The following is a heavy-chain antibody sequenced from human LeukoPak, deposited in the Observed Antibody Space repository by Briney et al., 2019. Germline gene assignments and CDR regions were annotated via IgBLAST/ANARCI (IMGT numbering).Heavy chain of an antibody. D-gene: IGHD3-3*01. CDR2: ISTSGNT. J-gene: IGHJ4*02. CDR3: TRADFWSGYRFDY. CDR1: GGSISSGSYY. Sequence: PSQTLSLTCTVSGGSISSGSYYWSWIRQPAGKGLEWIGRISTSGNTNYNPSLKSRVTISVDTSKNQFSLKLSSVTATDTAVYYCTRADFWSGYRFDYWGQGSLVTVSS. V-gene: IGHV4-61*02.